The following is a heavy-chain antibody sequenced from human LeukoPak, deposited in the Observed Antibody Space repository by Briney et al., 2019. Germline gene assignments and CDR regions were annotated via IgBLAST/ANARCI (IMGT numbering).Heavy chain of an antibody. V-gene: IGHV3-23*01. CDR2: ISGSGGST. Sequence: PGGSLRLSCAASGFTFSSYAMSWVRQAPGKGLEWVSAISGSGGSTYYADSVKGRFTISRDNSKNTVSLQVNSLRAEDTAAYYCAKGGYCSATRCYVGKGMDDWGQGTLVTVSS. CDR3: AKGGYCSATRCYVGKGMDD. CDR1: GFTFSSYA. D-gene: IGHD2-2*01. J-gene: IGHJ4*02.